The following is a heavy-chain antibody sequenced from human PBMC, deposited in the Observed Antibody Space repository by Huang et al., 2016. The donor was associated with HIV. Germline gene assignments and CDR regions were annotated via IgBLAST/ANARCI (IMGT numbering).Heavy chain of an antibody. J-gene: IGHJ5*02. CDR3: TSGDPIVNWFDP. CDR1: GGTFSSYA. V-gene: IGHV1-69*13. Sequence: QVQLVQSGAEVKKPGSSVKVSCKASGGTFSSYALSWVRQAPGQGLEWMGGIIPIFSTVNDAQKFQGRVTITADEPTTTAYMELNSLRSEDTAVYYCTSGDPIVNWFDPWGQGTLVTVSS. D-gene: IGHD3-16*02. CDR2: IIPIFSTV.